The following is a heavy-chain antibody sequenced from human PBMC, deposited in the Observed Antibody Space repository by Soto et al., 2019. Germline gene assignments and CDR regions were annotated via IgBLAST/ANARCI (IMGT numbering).Heavy chain of an antibody. CDR3: ARVIPGAEAWFHP. V-gene: IGHV1-18*01. CDR1: GNTFTKFV. CDR2: ISPYTDDP. J-gene: IGHJ5*02. D-gene: IGHD2-2*01. Sequence: QGQLLQSGVEVKKPGASVKVSCSASGNTFTKFVVTWVRQAPGQGLEWVGWISPYTDDPSYAQKFQGRVTMTIDTATSTAYVDLRSLTFDDTAVYYCARVIPGAEAWFHPWGQGTLVTVSS.